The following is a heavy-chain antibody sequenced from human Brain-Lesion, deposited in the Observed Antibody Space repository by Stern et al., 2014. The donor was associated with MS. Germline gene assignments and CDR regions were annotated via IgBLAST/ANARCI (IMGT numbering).Heavy chain of an antibody. CDR2: IYYSGNT. D-gene: IGHD2-15*01. Sequence: VQLLESGPGLVKPSETLSLTCTVAGGSVSSTSYAWAWIRQPPGKGLEWIGTIYYSGNTYYSPALKSRLPFSLDTPKNHFSLQLRSVTAADTAVYYCAGEEDIRYCSGGSCTGNWFDPWGQGTLVTGSS. CDR1: GGSVSSTSYA. J-gene: IGHJ5*02. V-gene: IGHV4-39*02. CDR3: AGEEDIRYCSGGSCTGNWFDP.